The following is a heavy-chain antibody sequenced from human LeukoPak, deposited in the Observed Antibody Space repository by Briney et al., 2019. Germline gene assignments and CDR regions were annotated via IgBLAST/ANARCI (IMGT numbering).Heavy chain of an antibody. CDR1: GFTFSDSY. D-gene: IGHD5-12*01. CDR2: LSSSGSTI. CDR3: ATGSYSGYDYWYYYYYYMDV. J-gene: IGHJ6*03. Sequence: KPGGPLRLSCAASGFTFSDSYMGWFRPAPGMGPEWVSYLSSSGSTIHYADWVKGRFTISRDNANNSLYLKINSLRAEDTAVYYCATGSYSGYDYWYYYYYYMDVWGKGTTVTVSS. V-gene: IGHV3-11*04.